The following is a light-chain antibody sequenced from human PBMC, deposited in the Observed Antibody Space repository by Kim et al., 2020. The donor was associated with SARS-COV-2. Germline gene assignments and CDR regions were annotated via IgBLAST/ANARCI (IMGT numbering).Light chain of an antibody. CDR3: QQSYTTPRT. V-gene: IGKV1-39*01. CDR1: QSISSY. Sequence: DIQTTQSPSSLSASVGERVTITCQASQSISSYLNWYQQKPGKAPKLLIHAASTLQSGVPSRFSGSGSGTDFTLTISSLQPEDFATYYCQQSYTTPRTFGGGTKVDIK. J-gene: IGKJ4*01. CDR2: AAS.